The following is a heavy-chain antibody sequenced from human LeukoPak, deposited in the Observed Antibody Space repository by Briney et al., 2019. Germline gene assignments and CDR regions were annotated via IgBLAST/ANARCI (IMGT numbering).Heavy chain of an antibody. D-gene: IGHD3-22*01. CDR1: GGTFSSYA. J-gene: IGHJ2*01. Sequence: GAAVAVTCKCSGGTFSSYAISWVRQPPGQGLEWMGVIIPSFGTANYAQKFQGRVTITTDESTSTAYMELSSLRYEETAVYYCAKDHYYDSSGYYKPRYWYFDLWGRGTLVTVSS. V-gene: IGHV1-69*05. CDR2: IIPSFGTA. CDR3: AKDHYYDSSGYYKPRYWYFDL.